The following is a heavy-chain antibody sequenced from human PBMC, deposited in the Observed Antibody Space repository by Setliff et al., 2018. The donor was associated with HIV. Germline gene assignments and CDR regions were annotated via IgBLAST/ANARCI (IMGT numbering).Heavy chain of an antibody. D-gene: IGHD5-18*01. V-gene: IGHV4-34*01. Sequence: SETLSLTCTVSGGSINSHYWSWIRQPPGKGLEWIGEINHSGSTNYSPSLKSRVTISVDASRNQFSLRLSSVTAADTAVYYCAAWGPRYSYAPYFFDSWGQGTLATVS. CDR3: AAWGPRYSYAPYFFDS. CDR1: GGSINSHY. J-gene: IGHJ4*02. CDR2: INHSGST.